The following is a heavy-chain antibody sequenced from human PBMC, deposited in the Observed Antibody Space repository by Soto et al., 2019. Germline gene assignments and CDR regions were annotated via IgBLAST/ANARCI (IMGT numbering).Heavy chain of an antibody. V-gene: IGHV3-23*01. J-gene: IGHJ4*01. D-gene: IGHD2-8*01. CDR1: GFTFSSYA. Sequence: GGSLRLSCAASGFTFSSYAMSWVRQAPGKGLEWVSAISGSGGSTYYADSVKGRFTISRDNSKNTLYLLMNSLRAEDTAVYYCTEMPMVYAIEFDYWGHGTLVTVSS. CDR3: TEMPMVYAIEFDY. CDR2: ISGSGGST.